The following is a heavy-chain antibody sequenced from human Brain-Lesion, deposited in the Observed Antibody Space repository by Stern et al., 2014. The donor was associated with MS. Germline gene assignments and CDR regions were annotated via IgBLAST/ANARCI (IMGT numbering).Heavy chain of an antibody. CDR1: GGSFSGYY. J-gene: IGHJ4*02. CDR3: ARDVGGAFDY. CDR2: INHSGRI. V-gene: IGHV4-34*01. D-gene: IGHD2-21*01. Sequence: QVQLQQWGAGLLQPSETLSLTCGVYGGSFSGYYWTWIRQPPGKGLEWIGEINHSGRINYSPSLESRVTMSVDTSKHQLSLRLSSATAADTAVYYCARDVGGAFDYWGQGTLVTVSS.